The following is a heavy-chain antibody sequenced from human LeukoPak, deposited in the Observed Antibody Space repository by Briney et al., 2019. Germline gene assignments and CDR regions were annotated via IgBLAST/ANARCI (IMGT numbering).Heavy chain of an antibody. J-gene: IGHJ4*02. CDR2: IYYSGST. CDR3: ARGYGSGSYYIH. D-gene: IGHD3-10*01. V-gene: IGHV4-39*07. Sequence: SETLSLTCTVSGGSISSYYWGWIRQPPGKGLEWIGSIYYSGSTYYNPSLKSRVTISVDTSKNQFSLKLSSVTAADTAFYYCARGYGSGSYYIHWGQGTLVTVSS. CDR1: GGSISSYY.